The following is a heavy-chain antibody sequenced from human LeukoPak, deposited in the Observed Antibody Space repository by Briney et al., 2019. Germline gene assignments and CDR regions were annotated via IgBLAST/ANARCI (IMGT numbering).Heavy chain of an antibody. CDR1: GYTLTELS. CDR3: ATWHYYDSSGRTFDY. J-gene: IGHJ4*02. CDR2: FDPEDGET. D-gene: IGHD3-22*01. Sequence: GASVKVSCKVSGYTLTELSMHWVRQAPGKGLEWMGGFDPEDGETIYAQKFQGRVTMTEDTSTDTAYMELSSLRSEDTAVYYCATWHYYDSSGRTFDYWGQGTLVTVSS. V-gene: IGHV1-24*01.